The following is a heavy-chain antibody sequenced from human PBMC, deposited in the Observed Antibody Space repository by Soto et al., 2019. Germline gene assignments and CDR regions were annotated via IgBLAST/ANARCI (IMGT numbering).Heavy chain of an antibody. J-gene: IGHJ3*02. CDR3: ARRYGVAFDI. Sequence: QVQLQESGPGLVKPSETLSLTCTVSGGSISSYYWSWIRQPPGKGLEWIGYTYYSGSTNYNPSLKSRVTISVDTSKNQFSLKLSSVTAADTAVYYCARRYGVAFDIWGQGTMVTVSS. D-gene: IGHD3-10*01. V-gene: IGHV4-59*08. CDR2: TYYSGST. CDR1: GGSISSYY.